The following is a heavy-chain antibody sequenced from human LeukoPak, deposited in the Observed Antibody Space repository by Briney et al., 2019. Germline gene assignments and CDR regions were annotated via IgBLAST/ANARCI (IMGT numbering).Heavy chain of an antibody. CDR3: ASQPAVVDLDC. V-gene: IGHV3-7*01. J-gene: IGHJ4*02. CDR2: INPDGTKK. D-gene: IGHD5-18*01. CDR1: GFTFTSYW. Sequence: GGSLRLSCAASGFTFTSYWMTWVRRAPGKGLEWVANINPDGTKKTYVDSVKGRFTISRDNAENSLHLQMNSLRVEDTAVYYCASQPAVVDLDCWGQGTLVTVSS.